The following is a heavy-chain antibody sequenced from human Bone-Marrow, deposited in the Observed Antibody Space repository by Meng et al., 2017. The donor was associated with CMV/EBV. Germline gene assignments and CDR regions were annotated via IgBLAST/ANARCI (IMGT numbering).Heavy chain of an antibody. J-gene: IGHJ4*02. D-gene: IGHD1-26*01. V-gene: IGHV3-21*01. CDR3: ARGAEWELPY. Sequence: GESLKISCAASGFTFSSYSMNWVRQAPGKGLEWVSSISSSSSYIYYADSVKGRFTISRDNAKNSLYVQMNSLRAEDTAVYYCARGAEWELPYWGQGTLVTVSS. CDR1: GFTFSSYS. CDR2: ISSSSSYI.